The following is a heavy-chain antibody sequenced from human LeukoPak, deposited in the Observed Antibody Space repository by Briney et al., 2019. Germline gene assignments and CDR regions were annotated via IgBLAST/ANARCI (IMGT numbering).Heavy chain of an antibody. J-gene: IGHJ4*02. CDR3: ARVLRDYVWGSYRLNFDY. D-gene: IGHD3-16*02. CDR1: GGSFSGYY. V-gene: IGHV4-34*01. CDR2: INHSGST. Sequence: SETLSLTCAVYGGSFSGYYWSWIRQPPGKGLEWIGEINHSGSTNYNPSLKSRVTISVDTSKNQFSLKLSSVTAADTAVYYCARVLRDYVWGSYRLNFDYWGQGTLVTVSS.